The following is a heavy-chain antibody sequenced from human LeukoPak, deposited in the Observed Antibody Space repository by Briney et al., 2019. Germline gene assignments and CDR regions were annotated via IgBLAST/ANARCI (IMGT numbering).Heavy chain of an antibody. V-gene: IGHV4-38-2*02. CDR2: IYHSGTT. CDR3: AGVSRGYDILY. Sequence: SETLSLTCTVSNYSTTSGYYWGWIRQPPGKGLEWIGSIYHSGTTYYNPSLKSRVTISVDTSKNQFSLNLSSVTAADTAVYYCAGVSRGYDILYWGQGTLVTVSS. J-gene: IGHJ4*02. D-gene: IGHD3-9*01. CDR1: NYSTTSGYY.